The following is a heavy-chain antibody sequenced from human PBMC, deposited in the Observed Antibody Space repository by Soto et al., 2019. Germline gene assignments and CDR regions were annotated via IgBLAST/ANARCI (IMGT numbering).Heavy chain of an antibody. CDR1: GYTFTGYY. J-gene: IGHJ6*02. CDR3: ARQGIAAAGTLGGMDV. Sequence: ASVKVSCKASGYTFTGYYMHWVRQAPGQGLEWMGWINPNSGGTNYAQKFQGRVTMTRDTSISTAYMELSRLRSDDTAVYYRARQGIAAAGTLGGMDVWGQGTTVTVSS. CDR2: INPNSGGT. D-gene: IGHD6-13*01. V-gene: IGHV1-2*02.